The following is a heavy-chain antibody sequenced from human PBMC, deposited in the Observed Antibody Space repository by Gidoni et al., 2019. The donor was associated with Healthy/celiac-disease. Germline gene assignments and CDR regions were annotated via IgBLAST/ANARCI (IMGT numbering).Heavy chain of an antibody. D-gene: IGHD3-3*01. CDR1: GGSISSGIYY. V-gene: IGHV4-61*02. CDR3: AREEVTTNYPEGDV. Sequence: QVQLQESGPGLVKPSQTLSLTCTVPGGSISSGIYYWSWIRQPAWKGLAWIGRLYTSGSTNYNPSLKSRVTISVDTSKNQFSLKLSSVTAADTAVYYCAREEVTTNYPEGDVWGQGTTVTVSS. CDR2: LYTSGST. J-gene: IGHJ6*02.